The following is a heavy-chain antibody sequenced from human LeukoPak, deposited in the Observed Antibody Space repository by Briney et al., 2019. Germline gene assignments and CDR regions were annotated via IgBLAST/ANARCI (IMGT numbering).Heavy chain of an antibody. CDR2: VNSDGSST. CDR1: RFTFSSYW. CDR3: GRVTAGNAFDI. D-gene: IGHD6-13*01. J-gene: IGHJ3*02. Sequence: PGGSLRLSCAASRFTFSSYWMHWVRHAPGKGLVWVSCVNSDGSSTRYADSVKGRFTISRDNAKNTLYLQMNSLRAEDTAVYYCGRVTAGNAFDIWGQGTMVTVSS. V-gene: IGHV3-74*01.